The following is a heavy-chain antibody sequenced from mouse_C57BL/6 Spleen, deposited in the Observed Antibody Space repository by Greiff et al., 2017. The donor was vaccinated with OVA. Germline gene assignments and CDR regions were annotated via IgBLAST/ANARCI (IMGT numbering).Heavy chain of an antibody. CDR3: ARGGLDYYAMDY. CDR1: GYTFTSYW. CDR2: INPSNGGT. Sequence: QVQLQQPGTELVKPGASVKLSCKASGYTFTSYWMHWVKQRPGQCLEWIGNINPSNGGTNYNEKFKSKATLTVDKSSSTAYMQLSSLTSEDSAVYYCARGGLDYYAMDYWGQGTSVTVSS. J-gene: IGHJ4*01. D-gene: IGHD4-1*01. V-gene: IGHV1-53*01.